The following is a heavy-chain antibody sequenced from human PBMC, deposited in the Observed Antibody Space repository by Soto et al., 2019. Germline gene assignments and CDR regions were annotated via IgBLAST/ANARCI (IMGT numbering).Heavy chain of an antibody. CDR1: GYTFTSYG. CDR2: ISAYNGNT. D-gene: IGHD2-8*01. V-gene: IGHV1-18*04. Sequence: QVQLVQSGAEVKKPGASVKVSCKASGYTFTSYGISWVRQAPGQGLEWMGWISAYNGNTNYAQKLQGRVTMTTDTSTSTAYMELRSLRSDDTAVYYCATRVQEYCTNGVCYSFDYWGQGTLVTVSS. CDR3: ATRVQEYCTNGVCYSFDY. J-gene: IGHJ4*02.